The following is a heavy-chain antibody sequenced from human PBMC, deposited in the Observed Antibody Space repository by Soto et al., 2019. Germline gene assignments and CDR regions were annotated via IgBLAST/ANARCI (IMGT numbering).Heavy chain of an antibody. CDR1: GYTFTTYY. D-gene: IGHD6-13*01. CDR3: ARDRRLTSSIAAAGTLWFDP. CDR2: INPSGGST. J-gene: IGHJ5*02. Sequence: QVQLVQSGAEVKKPGASVKVSCKASGYTFTTYYIHWVRQAPGQGLEWMGIINPSGGSTTYAQNLEGRLTMTRDTSTSTIYMELSSLRSDDTAVYYCARDRRLTSSIAAAGTLWFDPWGQGTLVTVSS. V-gene: IGHV1-46*01.